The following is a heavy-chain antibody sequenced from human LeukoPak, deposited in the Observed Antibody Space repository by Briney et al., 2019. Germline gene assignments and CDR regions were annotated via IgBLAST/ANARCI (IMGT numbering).Heavy chain of an antibody. CDR1: GFTFDDYA. CDR2: ISWNSGSI. Sequence: PGRSLRLSCAASGFTFDDYAMHWVRQAPGKGLEWVSGISWNSGSIGYADSVKGRFTISRDNAKNSLYLQMNSLRAEDTALYYCAKDIQHGSGSYYPYYYYYYGMDVWGQGTTVTVSS. V-gene: IGHV3-9*01. J-gene: IGHJ6*02. CDR3: AKDIQHGSGSYYPYYYYYYGMDV. D-gene: IGHD3-10*01.